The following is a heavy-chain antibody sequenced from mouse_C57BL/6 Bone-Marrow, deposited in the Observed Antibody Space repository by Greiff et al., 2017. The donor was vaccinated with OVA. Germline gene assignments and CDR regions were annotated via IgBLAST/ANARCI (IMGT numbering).Heavy chain of an antibody. D-gene: IGHD1-1*01. CDR3: ARTVVAYYYAMDY. V-gene: IGHV1-76*01. CDR2: IYPGSGNT. J-gene: IGHJ4*01. CDR1: GYTFTDYY. Sequence: VQRVESGAELVRPGASVKLSCKASGYTFTDYYINWVKQRPGQGLEWIARIYPGSGNTYYNEKFKGKATLTAEKSSSTAYMQLSSLTSEDSAVYFCARTVVAYYYAMDYWGQGTSVTVSS.